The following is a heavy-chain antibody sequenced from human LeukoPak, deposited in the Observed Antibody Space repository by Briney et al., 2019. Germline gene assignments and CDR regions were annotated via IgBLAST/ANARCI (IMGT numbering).Heavy chain of an antibody. CDR2: INPNNGGT. V-gene: IGHV1-2*06. Sequence: ASVKVSCKASGYTFTGYYMHWVRQAPGQGLEWMGRINPNNGGTNYAQKFQGRVTMTRNTSISTAYMELSSLRSEDTAVYYCARAPYGGRDDYWGQGTLVTVSS. D-gene: IGHD4-23*01. CDR3: ARAPYGGRDDY. CDR1: GYTFTGYY. J-gene: IGHJ4*02.